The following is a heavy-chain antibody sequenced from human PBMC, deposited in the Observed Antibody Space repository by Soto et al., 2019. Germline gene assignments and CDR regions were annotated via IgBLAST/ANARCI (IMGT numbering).Heavy chain of an antibody. CDR1: GFTFRNFG. CDR2: ISYDGSEK. D-gene: IGHD2-15*01. J-gene: IGHJ4*02. V-gene: IGHV3-30*18. CDR3: VKDSSPGGYFDS. Sequence: QVQLVESGGGVVHPGRSLRLSCAVSGFTFRNFGMHWVRQAPGKGLEWVAVISYDGSEKYYAESVKGRFTVFRDNYKNTLSLQMISLRSDDTAVYYCVKDSSPGGYFDSWGQGTLVTVSS.